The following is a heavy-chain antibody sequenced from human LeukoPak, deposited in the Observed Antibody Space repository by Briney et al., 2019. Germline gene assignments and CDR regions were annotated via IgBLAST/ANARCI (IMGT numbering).Heavy chain of an antibody. V-gene: IGHV1-18*01. CDR2: ISAYNGNT. J-gene: IGHJ6*02. Sequence: GASVRVSCKASGYTFTSYGISWVRQAPGQGREWMGWISAYNGNTNYAQKLQGRVTMTTDTSTSTAYMELRSLRSDDTAVYYCAREGVTMVRGVIISTNYYYYGMDVWGQGTTVTVSS. D-gene: IGHD3-10*01. CDR3: AREGVTMVRGVIISTNYYYYGMDV. CDR1: GYTFTSYG.